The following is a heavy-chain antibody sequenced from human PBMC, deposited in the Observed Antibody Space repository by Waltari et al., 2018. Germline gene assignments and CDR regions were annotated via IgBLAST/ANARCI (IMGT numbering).Heavy chain of an antibody. D-gene: IGHD6-19*01. CDR1: GGHISSYY. Sequence: QVQLQESGPGLVQPSETLSLTCTVSGGHISSYYWRWIRQPPGKGLEWIGYIYYSGSTNYNPSLKSRVTISVDTSKNQFSLKLSSVTAADTAVYYCARRAGIGYFDYWGQGTLVTVSS. J-gene: IGHJ4*02. CDR3: ARRAGIGYFDY. CDR2: IYYSGST. V-gene: IGHV4-59*01.